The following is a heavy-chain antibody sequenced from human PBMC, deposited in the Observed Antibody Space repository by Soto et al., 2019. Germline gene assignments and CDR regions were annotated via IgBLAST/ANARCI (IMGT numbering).Heavy chain of an antibody. CDR1: GFTFSNAW. CDR2: IKSKTDGGTT. D-gene: IGHD3-10*01. J-gene: IGHJ4*02. CDR3: TALNYYGSGSSDY. V-gene: IGHV3-15*07. Sequence: GGSLRLSCAASGFTFSNAWMNWVRQAPGKGLEWVGRIKSKTDGGTTDYAAPVKGRFTISRDDSKNTLYLQMNSLKTEDTAVYYCTALNYYGSGSSDYWGQGTLVTVSS.